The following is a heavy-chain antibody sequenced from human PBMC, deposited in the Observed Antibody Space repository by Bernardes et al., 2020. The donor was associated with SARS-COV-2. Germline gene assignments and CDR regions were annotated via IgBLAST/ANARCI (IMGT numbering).Heavy chain of an antibody. D-gene: IGHD6-19*01. J-gene: IGHJ6*02. V-gene: IGHV3-11*01. Sequence: GGSLRLSCAASGFTFSDYYMSWIRQAPGKGLEWVSYISSSGSTIYYADSVKGRFTISRDNAKNSLYLQMNSLRAEDTAVYYCARDGIAVAGSSYYYGMDVWGQGTTVTVSS. CDR1: GFTFSDYY. CDR3: ARDGIAVAGSSYYYGMDV. CDR2: ISSSGSTI.